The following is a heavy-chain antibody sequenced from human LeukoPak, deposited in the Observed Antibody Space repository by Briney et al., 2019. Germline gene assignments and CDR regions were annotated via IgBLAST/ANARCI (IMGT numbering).Heavy chain of an antibody. CDR1: GGSISSYY. Sequence: RASETLSLTCTVSGGSISSYYWSWIRQPPGKGLEWIGYIYYSGSTNYNPSLKSRVTISVDTSKNQFSLKLSSVTAADTAVYYCARGQGRVVVAATANWFDPWGQGTLVTVSS. CDR3: ARGQGRVVVAATANWFDP. J-gene: IGHJ5*02. D-gene: IGHD2-15*01. V-gene: IGHV4-59*12. CDR2: IYYSGST.